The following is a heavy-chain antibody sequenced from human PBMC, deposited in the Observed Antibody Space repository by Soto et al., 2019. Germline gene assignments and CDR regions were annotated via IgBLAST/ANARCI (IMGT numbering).Heavy chain of an antibody. D-gene: IGHD6-13*01. J-gene: IGHJ4*02. CDR2: ISGSGGST. CDR3: AKRFLFGYSSSWHSIIFFDY. CDR1: GFTFSSYA. Sequence: GGSLRLSCAASGFTFSSYAMSWVRQAPGKGLKWVSAISGSGGSTYYADSVKGRFTISRDNSKNTLYLQMNSLRAEDTAVYYCAKRFLFGYSSSWHSIIFFDYWGQGTLVTVSS. V-gene: IGHV3-23*01.